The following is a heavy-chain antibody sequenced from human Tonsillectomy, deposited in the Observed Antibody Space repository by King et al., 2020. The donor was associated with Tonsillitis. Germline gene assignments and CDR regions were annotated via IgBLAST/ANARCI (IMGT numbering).Heavy chain of an antibody. Sequence: QLQESGPGLVKPSETLSLTCTVSGGSISSYFWSWIRQPPGKGLEWIGYISYSGSTNYNPSLKSRVTISVDTSKNQFSLNLSSVTAADTAVFYCAGESDFSGCSCSGTAFDIWGQGKMVIVSS. D-gene: IGHD2-15*01. CDR3: AGESDFSGCSCSGTAFDI. V-gene: IGHV4-59*01. CDR2: ISYSGST. J-gene: IGHJ3*02. CDR1: GGSISSYF.